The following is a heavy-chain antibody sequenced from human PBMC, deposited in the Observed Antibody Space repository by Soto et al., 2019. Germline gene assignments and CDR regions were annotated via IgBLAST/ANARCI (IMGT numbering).Heavy chain of an antibody. CDR2: ISSSSSTI. CDR1: GFTFSSYS. Sequence: EVQLVESGGGLVQPGGSLRLSCAASGFTFSSYSMNWVRQAPGKGLEWVSYISSSSSTIYYADSVKGRFTISRDNAKNSLYLQMNSLRDGDTAVYYCARDRAYYDYVWGSYRYIPHDYWGQGTLVTVSS. J-gene: IGHJ4*02. V-gene: IGHV3-48*02. D-gene: IGHD3-16*02. CDR3: ARDRAYYDYVWGSYRYIPHDY.